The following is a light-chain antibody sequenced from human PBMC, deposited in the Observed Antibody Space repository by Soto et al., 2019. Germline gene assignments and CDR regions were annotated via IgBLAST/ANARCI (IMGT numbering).Light chain of an antibody. CDR3: QKYDDVPYT. CDR1: EGIIKY. Sequence: QMTQSPSSLSASVGDRVTITCRASEGIIKYLAWYQQKQGKPPKLLIYAASTLQPGVPSRFSGSGSASDFTLTISGLQPEDVATYYCQKYDDVPYTVGQGTSVDSK. V-gene: IGKV1-27*01. CDR2: AAS. J-gene: IGKJ2*01.